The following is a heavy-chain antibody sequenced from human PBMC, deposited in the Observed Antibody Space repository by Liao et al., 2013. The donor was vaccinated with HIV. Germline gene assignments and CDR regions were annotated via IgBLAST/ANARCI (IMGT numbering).Heavy chain of an antibody. CDR1: GAYITSNDYY. CDR2: AYYSGTT. D-gene: IGHD1-26*01. CDR3: ARVQWEPAPNWYSDL. J-gene: IGHJ2*01. Sequence: QLLESGPGLAKPSETLSLTCLVSGAYITSNDYYWGWIRQSPGKGLEWLGSAYYSGTTYYSPSFRRRATVSVDTSKNQVSLRLRSVTAADTAVYYCARVQWEPAPNWYSDLWGRGTLVIVSS. V-gene: IGHV4-39*02.